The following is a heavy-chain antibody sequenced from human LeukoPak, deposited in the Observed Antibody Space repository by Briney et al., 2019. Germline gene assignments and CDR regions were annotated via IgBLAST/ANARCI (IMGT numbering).Heavy chain of an antibody. CDR1: GDSISRSTYY. J-gene: IGHJ4*02. Sequence: PSETLSLTCTVSGDSISRSTYYWAWIRQPPGKGLEWIGSVYYSRSPYYNPSLESRATISVDTSKNHFSLKMSSVTAADMAVYYCARSSGTGTFSYWGQGTLVTVSS. CDR3: ARSSGTGTFSY. CDR2: VYYSRSP. D-gene: IGHD6-25*01. V-gene: IGHV4-39*02.